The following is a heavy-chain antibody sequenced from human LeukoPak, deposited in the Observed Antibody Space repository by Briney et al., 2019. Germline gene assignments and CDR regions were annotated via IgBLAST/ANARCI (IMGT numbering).Heavy chain of an antibody. J-gene: IGHJ3*02. Sequence: LVKVSCKASGGTFSSYAISWVRQAPGQGLEWMGGIIPIFGTANYAQKFQGRGTITTDESTSTAYMELSSPRSEDTAVYYCARGLQNYGGIEGDAFDIWGQGTMVTVSS. CDR2: IIPIFGTA. CDR1: GGTFSSYA. CDR3: ARGLQNYGGIEGDAFDI. D-gene: IGHD2-21*01. V-gene: IGHV1-69*05.